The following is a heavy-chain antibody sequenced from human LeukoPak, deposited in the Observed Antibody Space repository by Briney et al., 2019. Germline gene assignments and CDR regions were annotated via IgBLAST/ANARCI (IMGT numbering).Heavy chain of an antibody. V-gene: IGHV3-49*04. CDR2: ISSKAYGGTT. CDR3: TREGRGSDAFDY. CDR1: GFTFGDYA. J-gene: IGHJ4*02. D-gene: IGHD3-16*01. Sequence: GGSLRLSCTASGFTFGDYAMSWVRQAPGKGLEWVGFISSKAYGGTTEYAASVKGRFTISRDDSKSIAYLQMNSLKTEDTAVYYCTREGRGSDAFDYWGQGTLVTVSS.